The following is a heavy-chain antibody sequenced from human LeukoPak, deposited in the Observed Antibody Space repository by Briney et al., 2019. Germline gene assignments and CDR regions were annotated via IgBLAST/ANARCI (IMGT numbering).Heavy chain of an antibody. CDR1: GGSFSGYY. J-gene: IGHJ4*02. Sequence: SETLSLTCAVYGGSFSGYYWSWIRQPPGKGLEWIREINHSGSTNYNPSLKSRVTISVDTSKNQFSLKLSSVTAADTAVYYCAKEGGASRFDYWGQGTLVTVSS. V-gene: IGHV4-34*01. CDR3: AKEGGASRFDY. CDR2: INHSGST. D-gene: IGHD5-12*01.